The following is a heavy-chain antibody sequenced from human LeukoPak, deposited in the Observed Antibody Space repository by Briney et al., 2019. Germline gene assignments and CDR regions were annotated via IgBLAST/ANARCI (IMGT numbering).Heavy chain of an antibody. CDR3: ARHGYCSGGSCYSNNAFDV. J-gene: IGHJ3*01. CDR2: IYYSGTT. D-gene: IGHD2-15*01. V-gene: IGHV4-31*03. CDR1: GGYIRRGDSY. Sequence: SQTLSLTCTFSGGYIRRGDSYWRGIRQLPGKGLEWIAYIYYSGTTYYNPSLKSRLTISVDTSNNPFSLRLSSVTAAETAVYYCARHGYCSGGSCYSNNAFDVWGQGTMVTVSS.